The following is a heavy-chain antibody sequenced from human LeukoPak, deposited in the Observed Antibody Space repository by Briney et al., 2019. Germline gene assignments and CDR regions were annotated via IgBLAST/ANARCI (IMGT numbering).Heavy chain of an antibody. Sequence: GGSLRLSCAGSGFSFSRFWMHWVRQAPGKGLVWISRITSDGSNRDYADSVKGRFTISRDNAKNTLYLQMNSLRTEDTAVYFCVREDIVVVTTLDHWGQGSLVTVSS. D-gene: IGHD2-21*02. CDR2: ITSDGSNR. V-gene: IGHV3-74*01. CDR3: VREDIVVVTTLDH. J-gene: IGHJ4*02. CDR1: GFSFSRFW.